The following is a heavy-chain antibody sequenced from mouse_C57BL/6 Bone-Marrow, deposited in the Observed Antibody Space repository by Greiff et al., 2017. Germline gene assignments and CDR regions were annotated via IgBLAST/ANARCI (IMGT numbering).Heavy chain of an antibody. CDR3: ARRGYYGSSHVYY. CDR1: GYTFTSYW. J-gene: IGHJ2*01. Sequence: LQPGAALVKPGASVKLSCKASGYTFTSYWMHWVKQRPGRGLEWIGRIDPNSGGTKYYEKFKSKATLTVDKPSSTASMQLSSLTSEDSAVYYGARRGYYGSSHVYYWGQGTTLTVSS. V-gene: IGHV1-72*01. D-gene: IGHD1-1*01. CDR2: IDPNSGGT.